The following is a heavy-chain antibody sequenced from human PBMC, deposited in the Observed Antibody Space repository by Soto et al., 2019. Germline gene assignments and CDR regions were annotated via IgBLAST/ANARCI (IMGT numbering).Heavy chain of an antibody. CDR1: DGSISRSAFY. D-gene: IGHD6-19*01. CDR2: VHYPGST. CDR3: ARHLYSVDSGGYYGY. V-gene: IGHV4-39*01. Sequence: QLQLQESGPGLVKPSETLSLTCTVSDGSISRSAFYWGWIRQPPGKGLEWIGSVHYPGSTYYNPSLKRRVTSAVDPGKNQRSLRVSSVTAGHTVVCYCARHLYSVDSGGYYGYWGKGALVTVSS. J-gene: IGHJ4*02.